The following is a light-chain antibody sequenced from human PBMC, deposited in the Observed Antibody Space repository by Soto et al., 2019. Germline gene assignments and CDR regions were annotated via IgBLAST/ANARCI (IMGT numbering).Light chain of an antibody. J-gene: IGKJ4*01. V-gene: IGKV3-20*01. CDR3: QQYDSSQLT. Sequence: EIVLTQSPGTLSLSPGERATLSCRASQSVSSSYLAWYQQKPGQAPRLLIYGASSRATGIPDRFSGSGSGTDFTLTISTLEPDDFAVYYWQQYDSSQLTFGGGTKVEIK. CDR1: QSVSSSY. CDR2: GAS.